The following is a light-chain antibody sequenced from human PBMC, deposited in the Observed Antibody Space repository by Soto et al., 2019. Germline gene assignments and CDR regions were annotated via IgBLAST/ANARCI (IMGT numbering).Light chain of an antibody. CDR2: RNN. V-gene: IGLV1-47*01. Sequence: QSVLTQPPSASGTPGQRVTISCSGASSSIASNYVYWYHQLPGTAPKLLIFRNNQRPSGVPERFSGSKSGTSASLAISGLRSEDEADYYCAAWDDSLSVVVFGGGTKLTVL. CDR1: SSSIASNY. CDR3: AAWDDSLSVVV. J-gene: IGLJ3*02.